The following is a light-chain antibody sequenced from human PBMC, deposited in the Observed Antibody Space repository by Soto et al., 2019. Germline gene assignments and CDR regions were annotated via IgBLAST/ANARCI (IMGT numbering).Light chain of an antibody. J-gene: IGKJ2*01. CDR2: KAS. V-gene: IGKV1-5*03. CDR3: QQYNSYNT. CDR1: QSISSW. Sequence: DIQMTQSPSTLSASVGDRVTITCRASQSISSWLAWYQQKPGKAPKLLIYKASSLESGVPSRFRGSGSGTEFTLTISSLQPDDFATYYCQQYNSYNTFGQGTKVDIK.